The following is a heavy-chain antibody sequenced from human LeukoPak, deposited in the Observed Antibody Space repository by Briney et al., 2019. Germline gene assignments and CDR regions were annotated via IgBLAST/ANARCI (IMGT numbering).Heavy chain of an antibody. CDR2: VSSSGSTI. D-gene: IGHD2-8*02. V-gene: IGHV3-48*03. CDR3: TRVQAGRSGLMDV. Sequence: GGSLRLSCAASGFASISYEMNWVRQAPGKGLEWVSYVSSSGSTIYYADSVKGRFTISRDNAKNTLYLQMNSLRDEDAAVYHCTRVQAGRSGLMDVWGRGTTVTVSS. CDR1: GFASISYE. J-gene: IGHJ6*02.